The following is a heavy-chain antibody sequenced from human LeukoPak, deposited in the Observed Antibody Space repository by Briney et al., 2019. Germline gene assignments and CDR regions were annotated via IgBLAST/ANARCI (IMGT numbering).Heavy chain of an antibody. CDR3: TRHLQGENYDILAG. J-gene: IGHJ4*02. CDR1: GFTFRGSA. D-gene: IGHD3-9*01. Sequence: TGGSLRLSCAASGFTFRGSAMHWVRQASGKGLEWVGHIRSKDNSYATAYVPSVKGRFTISRDDSENTAYLQMNSLKTEDTALYFCTRHLQGENYDILAGWGQGTLVTVSS. CDR2: IRSKDNSYAT. V-gene: IGHV3-73*01.